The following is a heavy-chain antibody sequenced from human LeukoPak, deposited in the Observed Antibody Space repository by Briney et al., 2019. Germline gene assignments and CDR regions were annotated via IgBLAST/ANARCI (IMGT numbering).Heavy chain of an antibody. CDR1: GYTFTPYY. J-gene: IGHJ4*02. CDR3: ARDRRYNWNYYFDY. V-gene: IGHV1-2*05. CDR2: INPNSGGT. D-gene: IGHD1-7*01. Sequence: ASVKVSCKASGYTFTPYYMHWVRQAPGQGLEWMGRINPNSGGTNYAQKFQGRVTMTRDTSISTAYMELRGLRSDDTDVYYCARDRRYNWNYYFDYWGQGTLVTVSS.